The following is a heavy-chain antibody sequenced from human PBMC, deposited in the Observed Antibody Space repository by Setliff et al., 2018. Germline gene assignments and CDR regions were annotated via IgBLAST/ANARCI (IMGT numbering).Heavy chain of an antibody. D-gene: IGHD3-22*01. CDR2: ITSDGP. J-gene: IGHJ6*03. V-gene: IGHV3-23*01. Sequence: GGSLRLSCAASGFTFSSHAMSWVRQSPGKGLEWVSAITSDGPLYANSVKGRFTVSRDNSRDILYLQMNGLRAEDTAVYYCVREGVDSRSSTDYRYYMDVWGKGTTVTVSS. CDR1: GFTFSSHA. CDR3: VREGVDSRSSTDYRYYMDV.